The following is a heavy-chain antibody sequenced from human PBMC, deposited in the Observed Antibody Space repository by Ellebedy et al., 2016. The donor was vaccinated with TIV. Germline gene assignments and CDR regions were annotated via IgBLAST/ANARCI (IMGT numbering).Heavy chain of an antibody. CDR3: ARDRIGPNWYTTFDY. Sequence: GESLKISXVASGFIFSNNNMNWVRQAPGKGLEWISSSSRSDNHIYYADSVKGRFTISRDNAKNSVYLQVNSLRTDDTALYYCARDRIGPNWYTTFDYWGRGTLVTVSS. CDR2: SSRSDNHI. D-gene: IGHD1-1*01. CDR1: GFIFSNNN. V-gene: IGHV3-21*01. J-gene: IGHJ4*02.